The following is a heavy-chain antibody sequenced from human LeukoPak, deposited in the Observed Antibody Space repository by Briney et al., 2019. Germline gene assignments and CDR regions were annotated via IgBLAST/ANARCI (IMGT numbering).Heavy chain of an antibody. J-gene: IGHJ6*02. Sequence: SETLSLTCTVSGGSISSYYWSWIRQPPGKGLEWIGYIYYSGSTNYNPSLKSRVTISVDTSKNQFSLKLSSVTAADTAVYCCARERRVVTALTYYYYYGMDVWGQGTTVTVSS. CDR1: GGSISSYY. CDR3: ARERRVVTALTYYYYYGMDV. V-gene: IGHV4-59*01. CDR2: IYYSGST. D-gene: IGHD2-21*02.